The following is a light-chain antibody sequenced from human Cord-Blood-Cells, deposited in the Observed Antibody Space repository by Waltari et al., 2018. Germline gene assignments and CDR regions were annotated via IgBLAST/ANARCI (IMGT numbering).Light chain of an antibody. Sequence: QSALTQPASVSGSPGQSITISCTGTSSDVGGYNYVPWYQQHPGKAPKLMIYDVRKRPSGVSKRFSGSKSGNTASLTISGLQAEDEADYYCSSYTSSSTLVFGGGTKLTVL. V-gene: IGLV2-14*01. CDR1: SSDVGGYNY. J-gene: IGLJ3*02. CDR3: SSYTSSSTLV. CDR2: DVR.